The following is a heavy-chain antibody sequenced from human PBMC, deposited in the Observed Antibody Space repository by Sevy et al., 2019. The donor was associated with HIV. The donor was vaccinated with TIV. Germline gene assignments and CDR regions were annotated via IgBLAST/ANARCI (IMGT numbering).Heavy chain of an antibody. V-gene: IGHV3-48*02. D-gene: IGHD2-15*01. J-gene: IGHJ5*02. CDR1: GFTFSSYS. CDR3: ARDLGYCSGGSCYTWFDP. CDR2: ISSSSNTI. Sequence: GGSLRLSCAASGFTFSSYSMNWVRQAPGKGLEWVSYISSSSNTIYYADSVKGRFTISRDNAKNSLYLQMNSLRDEDPAMYYCARDLGYCSGGSCYTWFDPWGQGTLVTVSS.